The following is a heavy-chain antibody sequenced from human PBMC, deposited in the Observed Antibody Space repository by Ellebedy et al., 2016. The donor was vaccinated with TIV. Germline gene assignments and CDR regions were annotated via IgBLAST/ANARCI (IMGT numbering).Heavy chain of an antibody. CDR1: GFTFSSYA. CDR2: ISGSGGST. J-gene: IGHJ6*03. Sequence: GESLKISXAASGFTFSSYAMSWVRQAPGKGLEWVSAISGSGGSTYYADSVKGRFTISRDNSKNTLYLQMNSLRAEDTAVYYCAKEPISYCSSTSCYKWASVAQKYYYYYYYMDVWGKGTTVTVSS. CDR3: AKEPISYCSSTSCYKWASVAQKYYYYYYYMDV. V-gene: IGHV3-23*01. D-gene: IGHD2-2*02.